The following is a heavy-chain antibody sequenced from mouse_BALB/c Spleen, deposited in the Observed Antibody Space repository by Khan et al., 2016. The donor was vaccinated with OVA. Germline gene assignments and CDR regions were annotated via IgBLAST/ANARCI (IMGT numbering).Heavy chain of an antibody. CDR1: GYTFTTYW. CDR2: IDTYDSET. CDR3: ARSPRYGSYDFDC. J-gene: IGHJ2*01. Sequence: QVQLQQSGTELVKPGAPVKLSCKASGYTFTTYWMNWMKQRPGRGLEWVGRIDTYDSETHYNQKFMDKATLTEDKSSSTAYIQFSSLTSEDSAVYYRARSPRYGSYDFDCWGQGTTLTVSS. V-gene: IGHV1-69*02. D-gene: IGHD1-2*01.